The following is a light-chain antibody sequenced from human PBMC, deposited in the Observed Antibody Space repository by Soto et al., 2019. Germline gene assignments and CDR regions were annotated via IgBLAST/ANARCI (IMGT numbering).Light chain of an antibody. CDR3: QHYDSHRGS. Sequence: DIQMTQSPSILSASVGDRVTITCRASQSVSDWLAWYQQKPGKAPKLLIFEASTLAGGVPSRFSGSGSETEFTLTITSLQPDDFAIYYCQHYDSHRGSFGQGTKVDIK. CDR2: EAS. V-gene: IGKV1-5*01. J-gene: IGKJ2*01. CDR1: QSVSDW.